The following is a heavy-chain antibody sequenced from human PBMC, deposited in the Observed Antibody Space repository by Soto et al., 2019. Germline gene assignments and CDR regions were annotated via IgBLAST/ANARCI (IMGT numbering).Heavy chain of an antibody. V-gene: IGHV3-30-3*01. CDR1: GFTFSTYA. Sequence: QVQVVESGGGVVQPGRSLRLSCAASGFTFSTYAMHWVRQAPGKGLEWVAVISDDGINDYYAYSEKGRITISRDNSKNALYLHLNGLRAEDTAVYYCAKGSAGHYNSGPLLDWGQGTLVTVSS. CDR3: AKGSAGHYNSGPLLD. D-gene: IGHD3-10*01. CDR2: ISDDGIND. J-gene: IGHJ4*02.